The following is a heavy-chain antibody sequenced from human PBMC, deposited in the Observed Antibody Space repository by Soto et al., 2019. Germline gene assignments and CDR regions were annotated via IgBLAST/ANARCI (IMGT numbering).Heavy chain of an antibody. D-gene: IGHD6-19*01. Sequence: QVQLVQSGAEVKKPGSSVKVSCKASGGSFSSYGITWVRQVPGQGLEWMGTIIPIFDTANYAQKFQGRVTITADKTTTTGYKERKSLRYDKTVFYYCASAQWIYGMDVWGQGTTVTVSS. CDR3: ASAQWIYGMDV. CDR2: IIPIFDTA. J-gene: IGHJ6*02. CDR1: GGSFSSYG. V-gene: IGHV1-69*06.